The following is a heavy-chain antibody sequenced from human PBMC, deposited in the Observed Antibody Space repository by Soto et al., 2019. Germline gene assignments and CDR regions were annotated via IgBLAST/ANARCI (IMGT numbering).Heavy chain of an antibody. D-gene: IGHD3-3*01. Sequence: SVKVSCKASGYTFTGYYMHWVRQAPGQGLEWMGWINPNSGGTNYAQKFQGRVTMTRDTSISTAYMELSRLRSDDTAVYYCARQEIFGVVIDHWGQGTLVTVSS. CDR2: INPNSGGT. CDR1: GYTFTGYY. J-gene: IGHJ4*02. V-gene: IGHV1-2*02. CDR3: ARQEIFGVVIDH.